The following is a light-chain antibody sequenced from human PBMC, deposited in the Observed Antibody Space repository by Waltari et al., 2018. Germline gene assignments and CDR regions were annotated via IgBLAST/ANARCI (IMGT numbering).Light chain of an antibody. CDR3: LQDYSYPWT. J-gene: IGKJ1*01. CDR1: QAIRND. V-gene: IGKV1-6*01. CDR2: GAS. Sequence: AIQMTQSPSSLSAVVGDRLTITCRASQAIRNDLSWYQQKPGQAPKLLIYGASFLQRGVPSRFSGSGSGTDFILTISSLQPEDFATYYYLQDYSYPWTFGQGTNVDI.